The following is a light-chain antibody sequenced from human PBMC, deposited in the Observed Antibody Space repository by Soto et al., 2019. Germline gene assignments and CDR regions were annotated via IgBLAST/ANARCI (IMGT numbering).Light chain of an antibody. CDR2: DVS. J-gene: IGLJ1*01. CDR3: CSYAGRYTYV. Sequence: SALTQPRSVSRSPGQSVSTSCTGTSSDVGGYNYVSWYQQHPGKAPKVMIYDVSKRPSGVPDRFSGSKSGNTASLTISGLQSEDEADYYCCSYAGRYTYVFGTGTKVTVL. V-gene: IGLV2-11*01. CDR1: SSDVGGYNY.